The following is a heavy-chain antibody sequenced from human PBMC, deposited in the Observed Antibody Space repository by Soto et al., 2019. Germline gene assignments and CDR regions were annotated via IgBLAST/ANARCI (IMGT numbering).Heavy chain of an antibody. CDR1: GFTFSRYS. CDR3: ARSYDILTGYSGFDY. V-gene: IGHV3-21*01. J-gene: IGHJ4*02. D-gene: IGHD3-9*01. Sequence: EVQLVESGGGLVKPGGSLRLSCAASGFTFSRYSMNWVRQAPGKGLEWVSSISGSSSYIYYADSVKGRFTISRDNAKNSLYLQKNSLRAEDTAVYYCARSYDILTGYSGFDYWGQGTLVTVSS. CDR2: ISGSSSYI.